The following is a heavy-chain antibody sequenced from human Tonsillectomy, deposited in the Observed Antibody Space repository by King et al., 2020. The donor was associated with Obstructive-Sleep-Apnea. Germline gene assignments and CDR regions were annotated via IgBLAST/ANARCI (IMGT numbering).Heavy chain of an antibody. CDR1: GGSINGCY. D-gene: IGHD1-26*01. CDR2: ASASGSS. V-gene: IGHV4-4*08. J-gene: IGHJ4*02. CDR3: ARGGVVSGNY. Sequence: QLQESGPGLVKPSETLSLTCTVSGGSINGCYWSWIRQPPGKGLEWIGYASASGSSFYSPSLRCRVTISLDTSKNHFSLMLNRVTAADTAVYYCARGGVVSGNYWGQGTLVTVSS.